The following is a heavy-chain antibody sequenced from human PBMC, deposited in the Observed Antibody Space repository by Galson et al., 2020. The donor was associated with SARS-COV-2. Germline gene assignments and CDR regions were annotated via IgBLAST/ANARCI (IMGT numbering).Heavy chain of an antibody. CDR2: IWSDGSYK. CDR3: ARDSSMVAHGVHY. CDR1: GFTFSSYG. D-gene: IGHD2-15*01. V-gene: IGHV3-33*01. Sequence: GESLKISCAASGFTFSSYGMHWVRQAPGKGLEWVAVIWSDGSYKYDADSVKGRFTISRDNSKNTLSLQMNSLRAEDTALYYCARDSSMVAHGVHYRAQGPLVTVST. J-gene: IGHJ4*02.